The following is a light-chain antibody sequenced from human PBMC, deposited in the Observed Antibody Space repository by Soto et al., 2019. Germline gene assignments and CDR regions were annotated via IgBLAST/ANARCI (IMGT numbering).Light chain of an antibody. Sequence: EIVLTQSPGTLSLSPGERATLSCRASQSVSSSYLAWYQQKPGQAPRLLIYGASSRATGIPDRFSGGGSATDFTLTISRLEPEDVSVYYCQQYGSSPMYTFGQGTKLEIK. CDR3: QQYGSSPMYT. J-gene: IGKJ2*01. CDR2: GAS. CDR1: QSVSSSY. V-gene: IGKV3-20*01.